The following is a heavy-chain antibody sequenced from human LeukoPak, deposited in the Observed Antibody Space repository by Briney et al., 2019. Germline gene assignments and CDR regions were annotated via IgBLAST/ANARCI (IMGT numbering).Heavy chain of an antibody. CDR3: AKGLISSATYFSYFDY. D-gene: IGHD1-26*01. CDR1: GFTFSDYA. CDR2: ISGNGGST. J-gene: IGHJ4*02. V-gene: IGHV3-23*01. Sequence: GGSLRLSCAASGFTFSDYAITWVRQAPGKGLEWVSHISGNGGSTSYADSVRGRFTVSRDSSKNMLYVQMNSLRAEDTAVYYCAKGLISSATYFSYFDYWGQGTLVTVSS.